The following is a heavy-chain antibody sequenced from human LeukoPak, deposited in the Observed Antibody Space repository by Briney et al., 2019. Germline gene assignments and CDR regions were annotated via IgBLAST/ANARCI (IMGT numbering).Heavy chain of an antibody. D-gene: IGHD2-15*01. Sequence: PGGSLRLSCAASGFTFSNYNINWVRQAPGKGLEWVSSISSSSSYIYYADSVKGRFTISRDNAKNSLYLQMNSLRAEDTAVYYCARDKWDVVVVAATSGSDYWGQGTLVTVSS. CDR2: ISSSSSYI. J-gene: IGHJ4*02. CDR3: ARDKWDVVVVAATSGSDY. CDR1: GFTFSNYN. V-gene: IGHV3-21*01.